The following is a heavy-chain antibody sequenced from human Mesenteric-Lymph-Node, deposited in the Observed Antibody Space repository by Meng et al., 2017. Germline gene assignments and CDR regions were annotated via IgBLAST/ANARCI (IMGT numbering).Heavy chain of an antibody. J-gene: IGHJ4*02. Sequence: GSLRLSCTVSDYSMSTGYYWGWIRQPPGKGLEWIGSIYYSGSTYYNPSLKSRVTTSIDTSKNQFSLKLGSVTAADTAVYYCARGKGSVTTPHFDYWGQGRLVTVSS. V-gene: IGHV4-38-2*02. D-gene: IGHD3-10*01. CDR2: IYYSGST. CDR3: ARGKGSVTTPHFDY. CDR1: DYSMSTGYY.